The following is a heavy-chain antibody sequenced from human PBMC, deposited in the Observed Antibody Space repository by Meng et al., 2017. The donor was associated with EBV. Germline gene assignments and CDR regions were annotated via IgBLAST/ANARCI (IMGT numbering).Heavy chain of an antibody. J-gene: IGHJ4*02. V-gene: IGHV1-46*01. CDR1: GYTFTSYY. Sequence: QVQLVQAGAWVKKPGASVKVSCKASGYTFTSYYLHWVRQAPGQGLEWMGIIIPAGGNTNYAQKFRGRFTMTRDTSTSTVYMDLSILTSEDTAVYYCVRELVGGTFDYWGQGTLVTVSS. CDR3: VRELVGGTFDY. CDR2: IIPAGGNT. D-gene: IGHD1/OR15-1a*01.